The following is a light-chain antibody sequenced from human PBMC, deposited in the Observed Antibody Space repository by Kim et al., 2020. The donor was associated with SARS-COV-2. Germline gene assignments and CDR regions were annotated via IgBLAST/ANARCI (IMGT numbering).Light chain of an antibody. CDR3: QQYNNWPPWT. Sequence: SAGKTATLSCRPSQSVSSNLAWYQQKPGQAPRLLIYGASTRATGIPARFSGSGSGTEFTLTISSLQSEDFAVYYCQQYNNWPPWTFGQGTKVDIK. CDR2: GAS. J-gene: IGKJ1*01. CDR1: QSVSSN. V-gene: IGKV3-15*01.